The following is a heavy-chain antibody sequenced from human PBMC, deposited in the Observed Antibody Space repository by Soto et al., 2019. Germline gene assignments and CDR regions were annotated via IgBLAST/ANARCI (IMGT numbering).Heavy chain of an antibody. Sequence: SSVKVSCKASGGTFSNSGISWVRQAPGQGLEWMGGIIPIFDTTNYAQKLQGRITIIADESTNTVYMELSNLRSADTGVYYCASPIDEAGYSSGWYPAWGQGTLVTVSS. V-gene: IGHV1-69*13. CDR1: GGTFSNSG. D-gene: IGHD6-19*01. J-gene: IGHJ5*02. CDR3: ASPIDEAGYSSGWYPA. CDR2: IIPIFDTT.